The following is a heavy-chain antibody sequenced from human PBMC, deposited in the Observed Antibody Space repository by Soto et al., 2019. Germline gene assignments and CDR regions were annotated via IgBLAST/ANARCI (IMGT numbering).Heavy chain of an antibody. CDR2: ISGSGGST. J-gene: IGHJ4*02. D-gene: IGHD3-3*01. CDR3: AKDQSGDFWSGTQFDY. V-gene: IGHV3-23*01. Sequence: GGSLRLSCAASGFTFSSYAMSWVRQAPGKGLEWVSAISGSGGSTYYAGSVKGRFTISRDNSKNTLYLQMNSLRAEDTAVYYCAKDQSGDFWSGTQFDYWGQGTLVTVSS. CDR1: GFTFSSYA.